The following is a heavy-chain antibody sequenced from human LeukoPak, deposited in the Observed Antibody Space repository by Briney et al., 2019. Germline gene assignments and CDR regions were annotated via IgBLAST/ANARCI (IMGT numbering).Heavy chain of an antibody. D-gene: IGHD5-24*01. V-gene: IGHV1-69*05. Sequence: ASVKVSCKASGGTFSSYAISWVRQAPGQGLEWMRGIIPIFGTANYAQKFQGRVTITTDESTSTAYMELSSLRSEDTAVYYCARVKRYDYYYMDVWGKGTTVTVSS. CDR1: GGTFSSYA. J-gene: IGHJ6*03. CDR2: IIPIFGTA. CDR3: ARVKRYDYYYMDV.